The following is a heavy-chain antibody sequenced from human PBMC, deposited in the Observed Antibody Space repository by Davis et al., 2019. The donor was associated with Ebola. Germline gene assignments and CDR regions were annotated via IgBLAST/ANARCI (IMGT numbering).Heavy chain of an antibody. CDR3: ARDIIAAAGTVWFDP. D-gene: IGHD6-13*01. V-gene: IGHV1-46*01. CDR1: GYTFTSYY. Sequence: ASVKVSCKASGYTFTSYYMHWVRQAPGQGLEWMGIINPSGGSTSYAQKFQGRVTMTRDTSTSTVYMELSSLRSEDTAVYYCARDIIAAAGTVWFDPWGQGTLVTVSS. J-gene: IGHJ5*02. CDR2: INPSGGST.